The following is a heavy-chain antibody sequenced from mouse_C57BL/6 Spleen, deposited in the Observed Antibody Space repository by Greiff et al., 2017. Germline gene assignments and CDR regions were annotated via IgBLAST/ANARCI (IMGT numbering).Heavy chain of an antibody. CDR1: GYTFTDYY. Sequence: VQLQQSGPVLVKPGASVKMSCKASGYTFTDYYMNWVKQSHGKSLEWIGVINPYNGGTSYNQKFKGKATLTVDKSSSTAYMELNSLTSEDSAVYYCARGGAAQATGDYYAMDYWGQGTSVTVSS. CDR3: ARGGAAQATGDYYAMDY. D-gene: IGHD3-2*02. J-gene: IGHJ4*01. V-gene: IGHV1-19*01. CDR2: INPYNGGT.